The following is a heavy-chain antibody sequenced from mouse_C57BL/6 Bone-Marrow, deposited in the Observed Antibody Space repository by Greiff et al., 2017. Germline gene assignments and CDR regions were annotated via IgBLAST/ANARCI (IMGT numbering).Heavy chain of an antibody. D-gene: IGHD1-1*01. V-gene: IGHV5-12*01. CDR2: ISNGGGST. J-gene: IGHJ4*01. CDR3: ARPDYGSSHDYAMDY. CDR1: GFTFSDYY. Sequence: EVKLMESGGGLVQPGGSLKLSCAASGFTFSDYYMYWVRQTPEKRLEWVAYISNGGGSTYYPDTVKGRFTISRDNAKNTLYLQMSRLKSEDTAMYYCARPDYGSSHDYAMDYWGQGTSVTVSS.